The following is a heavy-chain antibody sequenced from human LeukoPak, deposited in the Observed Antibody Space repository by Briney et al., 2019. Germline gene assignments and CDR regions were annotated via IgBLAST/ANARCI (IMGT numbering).Heavy chain of an antibody. Sequence: GGSLRLSCAASGFTFSSYSMNWVRQAPGKGLEWVSSISSSSSYIYYADSVKGRFTISRDNAKNSLYLQMNSLRAEDTAVYYCARDLGSGWYYFDCWGQGTLVTVSS. CDR2: ISSSSSYI. CDR1: GFTFSSYS. D-gene: IGHD6-19*01. CDR3: ARDLGSGWYYFDC. V-gene: IGHV3-21*01. J-gene: IGHJ4*02.